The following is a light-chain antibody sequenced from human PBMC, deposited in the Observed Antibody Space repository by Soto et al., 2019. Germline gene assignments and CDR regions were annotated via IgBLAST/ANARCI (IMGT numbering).Light chain of an antibody. CDR3: QQRSNWLLT. Sequence: EIVLTQSPATLSLSPGERATPSCRASQSVSSYLAWYQQKPGQAPRLLIYDASNRATGIQARFSGSGSGTGFTLTINSLEPEDFAVYYCQQRSNWLLTFGGGTKVEIK. CDR2: DAS. CDR1: QSVSSY. J-gene: IGKJ4*01. V-gene: IGKV3-11*01.